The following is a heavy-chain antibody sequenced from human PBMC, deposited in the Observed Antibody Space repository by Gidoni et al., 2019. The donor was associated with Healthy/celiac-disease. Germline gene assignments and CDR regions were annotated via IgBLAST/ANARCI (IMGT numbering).Heavy chain of an antibody. CDR2: ISGSGGST. D-gene: IGHD6-6*01. V-gene: IGHV3-23*01. Sequence: EVQLLESGGGLVQPGGSLRLSCAASGFTFSSYAMSWVRQAPGKGLEWVSAISGSGGSTYYADSVKGRFTISRDNSKNTLYLQMNSLRAEDTAVYYCAKTGLSPVAARSSAYFDYWGQGTLVTVSS. CDR3: AKTGLSPVAARSSAYFDY. J-gene: IGHJ4*02. CDR1: GFTFSSYA.